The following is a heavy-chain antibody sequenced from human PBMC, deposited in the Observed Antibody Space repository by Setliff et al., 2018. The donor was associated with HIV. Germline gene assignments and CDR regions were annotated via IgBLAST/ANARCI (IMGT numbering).Heavy chain of an antibody. CDR1: GGSITRTPYY. J-gene: IGHJ5*02. Sequence: SETLSLTCTVSGGSITRTPYYWGRIRQPPGKGLEWIGSIHHSGTAYDNPSLKSRVTISVDPSKNQILLRLSSVTAADTAVYYCARGGAHYYGSGSYYNWFDPWGQGTLVTVSS. D-gene: IGHD3-10*01. CDR2: IHHSGTA. CDR3: ARGGAHYYGSGSYYNWFDP. V-gene: IGHV4-39*01.